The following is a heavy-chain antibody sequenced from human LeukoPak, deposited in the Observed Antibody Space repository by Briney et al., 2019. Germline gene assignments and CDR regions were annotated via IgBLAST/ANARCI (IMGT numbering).Heavy chain of an antibody. CDR2: ISSSSSYI. V-gene: IGHV3-21*01. D-gene: IGHD3-9*01. CDR1: GFTFSSYS. CDR3: ARGGGFDWLPHGMDV. Sequence: GGSLRLSCAASGFTFSSYSMNWVRQAPGKGLEWVSSISSSSSYIYYADSVKGRFTISRDNAKNSLYLQMYSLRAEDTAVYYCARGGGFDWLPHGMDVWGQGTTVTVSS. J-gene: IGHJ6*02.